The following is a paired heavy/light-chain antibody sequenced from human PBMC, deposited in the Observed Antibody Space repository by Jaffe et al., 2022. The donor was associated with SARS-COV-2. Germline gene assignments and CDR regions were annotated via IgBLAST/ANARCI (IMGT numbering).Light chain of an antibody. CDR2: DAS. J-gene: IGKJ5*01. V-gene: IGKV3-11*01. Sequence: EIVLTQSPATLSLSPGERATLSCRASQSISTYLAWYQQRPGQAPRLLIYDASNRAAGIPARFSGSGSGTDFTLTISSLEPEDFAVYYCQQRSNWPPITFGQGTRLEIK. CDR1: QSISTY. CDR3: QQRSNWPPIT.
Heavy chain of an antibody. CDR1: GFSFNDYG. Sequence: EVQLVESGGGLVQPGGSLRLSCAASGFSFNDYGMNWVRQAPGMGLEWVSYIGRSSSMKHYADSVKGRFTISRDNAKNSLFLQMDSLRVEDTAVYYCAKLASTYGPGNSDCWGQGTLVTVSS. J-gene: IGHJ4*02. D-gene: IGHD3-10*01. CDR3: AKLASTYGPGNSDC. V-gene: IGHV3-48*01. CDR2: IGRSSSMK.